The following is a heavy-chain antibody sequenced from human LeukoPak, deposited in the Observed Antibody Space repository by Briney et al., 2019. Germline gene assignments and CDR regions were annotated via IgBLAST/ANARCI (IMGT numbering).Heavy chain of an antibody. V-gene: IGHV1-24*01. CDR3: ATVSRAVAGILDY. D-gene: IGHD6-19*01. Sequence: ASVKVSCKVSGYTLTEFSMHWVRQAPGKGLEWMGGFDPEDGETIYAQKFQGRVTMTEDTSTDTAYMELSSLRSEDTAVYYCATVSRAVAGILDYWGQGTLVTVSS. J-gene: IGHJ4*02. CDR2: FDPEDGET. CDR1: GYTLTEFS.